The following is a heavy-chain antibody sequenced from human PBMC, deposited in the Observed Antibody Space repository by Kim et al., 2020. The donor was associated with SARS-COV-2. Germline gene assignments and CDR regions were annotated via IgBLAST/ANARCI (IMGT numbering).Heavy chain of an antibody. V-gene: IGHV3-7*01. CDR2: IKQDGSEK. CDR3: ARGGYRGGDCYSDY. D-gene: IGHD2-21*02. CDR1: GFTFSSYW. Sequence: GGSLRLSCAASGFTFSSYWMSWVRQAPGKGLEWVANIKQDGSEKYYVDSVKGRFTISRDNAKNSLYLQMNSLRAEDTAVYYCARGGYRGGDCYSDYWGQGTLVTVSS. J-gene: IGHJ4*02.